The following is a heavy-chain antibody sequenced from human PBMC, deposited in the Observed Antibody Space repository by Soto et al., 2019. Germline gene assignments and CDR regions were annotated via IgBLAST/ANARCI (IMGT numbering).Heavy chain of an antibody. Sequence: GASVKVSCKVSGYTLTELSMHWVRQAPGKGLEWMGGFDPEDGETIYAQKFQGRVTMTEDTSTDTAYMELSSLRSEDTAVYYCATTIYYDSSGYYSFDYWGQGTLVTVSS. J-gene: IGHJ4*02. V-gene: IGHV1-24*01. CDR3: ATTIYYDSSGYYSFDY. D-gene: IGHD3-22*01. CDR2: FDPEDGET. CDR1: GYTLTELS.